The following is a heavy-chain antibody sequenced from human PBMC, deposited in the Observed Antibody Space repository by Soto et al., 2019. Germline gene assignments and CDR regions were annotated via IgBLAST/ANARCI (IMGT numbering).Heavy chain of an antibody. J-gene: IGHJ6*02. CDR3: ARGAIWSGYSYYYYYGMDV. Sequence: SETLSLTCTVSGGSISSYYWSWIRQPPGKGLEWIGYIYYSGSTNYNPSLKSRVTISVDTSKNQFSLKLSSVTAADTAVYYCARGAIWSGYSYYYYYGMDVWGQGTTVTVSS. CDR1: GGSISSYY. V-gene: IGHV4-59*01. CDR2: IYYSGST. D-gene: IGHD3-3*01.